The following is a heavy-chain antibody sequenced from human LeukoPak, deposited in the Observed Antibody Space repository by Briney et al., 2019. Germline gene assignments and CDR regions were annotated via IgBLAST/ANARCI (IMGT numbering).Heavy chain of an antibody. J-gene: IGHJ4*02. D-gene: IGHD3-10*01. CDR2: ISGSGEST. V-gene: IGHV3-23*01. CDR3: AKDPDYYGGGW. CDR1: GFPFSTYG. Sequence: GGTLRLSCAASGFPFSTYGISWVRQAPGKGLEWVSGISGSGESTYYADSVKGRFTMSRDNSKNTLYLQMNSLRAEDTAVYYCAKDPDYYGGGWWGQGTLVTVSS.